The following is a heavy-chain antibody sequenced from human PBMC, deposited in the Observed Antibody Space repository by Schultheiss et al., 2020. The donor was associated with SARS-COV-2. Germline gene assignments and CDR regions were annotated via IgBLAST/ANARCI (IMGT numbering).Heavy chain of an antibody. J-gene: IGHJ3*02. CDR2: IYYSGST. Sequence: SETLSLTCTVSGGSISSYYWSWIRQPPGKGLEWIGYIYYSGSTNYNPSLKSRVTMSVDTSKNQFSLKLNSVTAADTAVYYCARGWGSGAFDIWGQGTMVTVSS. V-gene: IGHV4-59*12. CDR1: GGSISSYY. CDR3: ARGWGSGAFDI. D-gene: IGHD7-27*01.